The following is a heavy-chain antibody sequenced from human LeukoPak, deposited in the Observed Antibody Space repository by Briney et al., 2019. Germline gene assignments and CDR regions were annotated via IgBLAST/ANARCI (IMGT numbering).Heavy chain of an antibody. D-gene: IGHD6-6*01. CDR2: INPSGGST. Sequence: ASVKVSCKASGYTFTSYYMHWVRQAPGQGLEWMGIINPSGGSTSYAQKFQGRVTMTRGTSTSTVYMELSSLRSEDTAVYYCARVREPKYSSLYYFDYWGQGTLVTVSS. CDR1: GYTFTSYY. J-gene: IGHJ4*02. V-gene: IGHV1-46*01. CDR3: ARVREPKYSSLYYFDY.